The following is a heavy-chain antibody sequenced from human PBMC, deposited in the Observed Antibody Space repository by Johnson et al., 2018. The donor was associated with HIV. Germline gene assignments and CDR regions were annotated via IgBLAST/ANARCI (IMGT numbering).Heavy chain of an antibody. CDR1: GFTVSSNY. J-gene: IGHJ3*02. V-gene: IGHV3-66*01. CDR2: IYSGGST. D-gene: IGHD3-10*01. CDR3: ASDLTLWKARGDAFDI. Sequence: VQLVESGGGLVQPGGSLRLSCAASGFTVSSNYMSWVRQAPGKGLEWVSVIYSGGSTYYADSVKGRFTISRDIAKNTLYLQMNSLGAEDTAVYYCASDLTLWKARGDAFDIWGQGTMVTVSS.